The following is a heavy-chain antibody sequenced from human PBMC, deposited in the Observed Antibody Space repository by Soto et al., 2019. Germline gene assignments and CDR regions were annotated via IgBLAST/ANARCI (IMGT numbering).Heavy chain of an antibody. CDR1: GFTFSSYA. J-gene: IGHJ6*02. CDR2: ISYDGSNK. CDR3: ARGLGVVIAEYGMDV. D-gene: IGHD3-3*01. V-gene: IGHV3-30-3*01. Sequence: GGSLRLSCAASGFTFSSYAMHWVRQAPGKGLEWVAVISYDGSNKYYADSVKGRFTISRDNSKNTLYLQMNSLRAEDTAVYYCARGLGVVIAEYGMDVWGQGTTVTVSS.